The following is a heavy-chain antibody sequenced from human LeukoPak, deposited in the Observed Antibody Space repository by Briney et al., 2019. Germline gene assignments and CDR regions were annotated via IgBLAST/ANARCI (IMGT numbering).Heavy chain of an antibody. J-gene: IGHJ3*02. CDR1: GGAFSSYA. V-gene: IGHV1-69*04. Sequence: SVKLSCKASGGAFSSYAISWERQAPGPGLEWMGSFIPILGISNYAQKFHGRAMITADKSTNTAYMELSSLTAEETAVYYCAREPRDILTGYDAFDIWGQGTMVTVSS. D-gene: IGHD3-9*01. CDR2: FIPILGIS. CDR3: AREPRDILTGYDAFDI.